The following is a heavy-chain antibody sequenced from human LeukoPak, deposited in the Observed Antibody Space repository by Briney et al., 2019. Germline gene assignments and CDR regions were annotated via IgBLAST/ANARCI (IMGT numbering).Heavy chain of an antibody. J-gene: IGHJ4*02. CDR2: IYPSGNT. CDR3: ARAGVVVPAANDY. CDR1: DGSISYYD. V-gene: IGHV4-4*07. D-gene: IGHD2-2*01. Sequence: SQTLSLTCTVSDGSISYYDWNWIRQPAGEGLEWIGRIYPSGNTNYNPSLKSRVTISVDTSKNQFSLNLSSVTAADTAVYYCARAGVVVPAANDYWGQGTLVTVSS.